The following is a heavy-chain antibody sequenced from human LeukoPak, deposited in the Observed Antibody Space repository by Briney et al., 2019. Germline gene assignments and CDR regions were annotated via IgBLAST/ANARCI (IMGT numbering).Heavy chain of an antibody. J-gene: IGHJ1*01. Sequence: GGSLRLSCAASGFTFDDYAMHWVRQAPGKGLEWVSGISWNSGSIGYADSVKGRFTISRDNAKNSLYLQMNSLRAGDTALYYCAKATVGYCSSTSCYGAEYFQHWGQGTLVTVSS. CDR2: ISWNSGSI. CDR3: AKATVGYCSSTSCYGAEYFQH. V-gene: IGHV3-9*01. CDR1: GFTFDDYA. D-gene: IGHD2-2*01.